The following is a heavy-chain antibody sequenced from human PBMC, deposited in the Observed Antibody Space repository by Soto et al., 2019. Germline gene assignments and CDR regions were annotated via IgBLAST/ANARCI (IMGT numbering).Heavy chain of an antibody. CDR3: ARESEDLTSNFDY. J-gene: IGHJ4*02. CDR2: ISSTTHYI. Sequence: PGGSLRLSCAASGFTFTRYIMNGVRQAPGKGLEWVSSISSTTHYIYYADSMRGRFTISRDNAKNAVYLEMNSLRAEDTAVYYCARESEDLTSNFDYWGQGTLVTVSS. V-gene: IGHV3-21*06. CDR1: GFTFTRYI.